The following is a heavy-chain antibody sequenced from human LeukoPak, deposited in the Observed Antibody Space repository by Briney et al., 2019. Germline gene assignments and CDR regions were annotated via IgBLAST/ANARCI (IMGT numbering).Heavy chain of an antibody. Sequence: PGGSLRLSCAASGFTFSDYYMSWIRQAPGKGLEWVSYISSSGSTIYYADSVTGRFTISRVNAKNSLYLQMNSLRAEDTAVYYCARDRRDGYRRQWGRGLAFDIWGQGTMVTVSS. CDR2: ISSSGSTI. D-gene: IGHD5-24*01. J-gene: IGHJ3*02. CDR1: GFTFSDYY. V-gene: IGHV3-11*04. CDR3: ARDRRDGYRRQWGRGLAFDI.